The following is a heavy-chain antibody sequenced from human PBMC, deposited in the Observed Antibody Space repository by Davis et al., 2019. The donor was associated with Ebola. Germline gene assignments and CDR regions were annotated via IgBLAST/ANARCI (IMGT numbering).Heavy chain of an antibody. CDR1: GFTFSSYG. Sequence: GGSLRLSCAASGFTFSSYGMHWVRQAPGKGLEWVATIKQDGSEKYYVDSVKGRFTISRDNAKNSLYLQMNSLRAEDTAVYYCARGPSLRNFDYWGQGTLVTVSS. D-gene: IGHD4/OR15-4a*01. J-gene: IGHJ4*02. CDR2: IKQDGSEK. CDR3: ARGPSLRNFDY. V-gene: IGHV3-7*01.